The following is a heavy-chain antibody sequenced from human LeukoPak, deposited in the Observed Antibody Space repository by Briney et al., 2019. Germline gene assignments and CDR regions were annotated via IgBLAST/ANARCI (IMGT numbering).Heavy chain of an antibody. CDR1: GYTFTNYD. CDR3: ARGLIAAAGMDV. J-gene: IGHJ6*04. D-gene: IGHD6-13*01. CDR2: ISAYNGNT. Sequence: GASVKVSCKASGYTFTNYDISWVRQAPGQGLEWVGWISAYNGNTNYAQKFQGRVTMTTDTSTTTAYMELRTLKSDDTAVYFCARGLIAAAGMDVWGKGTTVTVSS. V-gene: IGHV1-18*01.